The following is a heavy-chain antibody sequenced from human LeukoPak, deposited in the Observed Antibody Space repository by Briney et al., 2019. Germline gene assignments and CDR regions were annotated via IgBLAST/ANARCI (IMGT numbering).Heavy chain of an antibody. V-gene: IGHV4-30-4*01. Sequence: SETLSLTCTVSGGSISSGDYYWGWIRQPPGKGLEWIGYIYYSGSTYYNPSLKGRVTISVDTSKNQFSLKLSSVTAADTAVYYCARDTLSYDFWSAPDAFDIWGQGTMVTVSS. CDR2: IYYSGST. J-gene: IGHJ3*02. D-gene: IGHD3-3*01. CDR1: GGSISSGDYY. CDR3: ARDTLSYDFWSAPDAFDI.